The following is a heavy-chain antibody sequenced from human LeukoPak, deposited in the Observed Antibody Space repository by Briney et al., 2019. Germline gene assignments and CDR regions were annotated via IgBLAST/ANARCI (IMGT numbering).Heavy chain of an antibody. Sequence: PSETLSLTCTVSGGSISYYYWSWIRQPPGKGLEWIGYIYYTGSTNYNPSLKSRVTLSVDTSTNQFSLRLNSVTAADTAVYFCARVDKHCSGEICYSGWFDPWGQGTLVTVSS. V-gene: IGHV4-59*01. J-gene: IGHJ5*02. CDR1: GGSISYYY. CDR2: IYYTGST. CDR3: ARVDKHCSGEICYSGWFDP. D-gene: IGHD2-15*01.